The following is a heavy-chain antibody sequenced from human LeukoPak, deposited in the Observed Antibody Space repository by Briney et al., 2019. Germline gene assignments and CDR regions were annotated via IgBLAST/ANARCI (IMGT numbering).Heavy chain of an antibody. CDR2: INAGNGNT. Sequence: ASVKVSCKASGYTFTDYFMNWMRQAPGQRLEWMGWINAGNGNTKYSQKLQGRVTITRDTSSSTAYMQLSSLRSEDTAVYYCARDILLCYYDSSGYCSGMDVWGQGTTVTVSS. V-gene: IGHV1/OR15-3*02. D-gene: IGHD3-22*01. J-gene: IGHJ6*02. CDR1: GYTFTDYF. CDR3: ARDILLCYYDSSGYCSGMDV.